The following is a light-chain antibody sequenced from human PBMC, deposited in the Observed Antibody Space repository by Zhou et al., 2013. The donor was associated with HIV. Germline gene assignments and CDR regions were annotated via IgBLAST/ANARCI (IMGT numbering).Light chain of an antibody. Sequence: DIQLTQSPSFLSASVGDRVTITCRASQGISGYLAWYQQKPGKAPKLLIYAASTLPSGVPSRFSGSGSGTEFTLTISSLQPDDFGTYYCQQCNSYPYTFGQGTKLEIK. V-gene: IGKV1-9*01. CDR3: QQCNSYPYT. CDR2: AAS. J-gene: IGKJ2*01. CDR1: QGISGY.